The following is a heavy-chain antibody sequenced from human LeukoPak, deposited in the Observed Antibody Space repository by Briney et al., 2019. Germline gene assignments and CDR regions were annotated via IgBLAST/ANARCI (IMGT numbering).Heavy chain of an antibody. Sequence: GGSLRLSCAASGFTFSSYGMSWVRQAPGKGLEWVSAISGSGQSTYYADSVKGRFTISRDNSKNTLHLLMNSLRAEDTAVYYCAKDRGDWDTNDAFDIWGQGTMVTVSS. CDR1: GFTFSSYG. CDR3: AKDRGDWDTNDAFDI. CDR2: ISGSGQST. J-gene: IGHJ3*02. D-gene: IGHD3/OR15-3a*01. V-gene: IGHV3-23*01.